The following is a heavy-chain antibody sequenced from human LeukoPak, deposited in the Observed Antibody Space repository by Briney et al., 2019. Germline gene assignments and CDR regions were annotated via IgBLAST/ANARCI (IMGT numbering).Heavy chain of an antibody. CDR3: SGGDRNGWYFDF. D-gene: IGHD6-19*01. V-gene: IGHV3-20*01. CDR2: INWNGCST. CDR1: GFTFDDHG. J-gene: IGHJ4*02. Sequence: GGTLTLPCPASGFTFDDHGMRWLRQVPANGLEWTSGINWNGCSTGYADSVNRRFTISRDNAKNYLYLQTNSLIADDTAQYHCSGGDRNGWYFDFWGQGTMVTVSS.